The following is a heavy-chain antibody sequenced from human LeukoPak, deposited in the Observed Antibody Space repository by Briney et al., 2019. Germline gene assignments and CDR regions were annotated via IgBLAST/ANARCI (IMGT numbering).Heavy chain of an antibody. CDR3: AKSQRRYYFDY. V-gene: IGHV3-30*18. CDR2: ISYDGSNK. J-gene: IGHJ4*02. D-gene: IGHD1-1*01. CDR1: GFTFSSYG. Sequence: PGGSLRLSCAASGFTFSSYGMHWVRQAPGKGLEWVAVISYDGSNKYYADSVKGRFTISRDNSKNTLYLQMNSLRAEDTAVYYCAKSQRRYYFDYWGQGTLVTVSS.